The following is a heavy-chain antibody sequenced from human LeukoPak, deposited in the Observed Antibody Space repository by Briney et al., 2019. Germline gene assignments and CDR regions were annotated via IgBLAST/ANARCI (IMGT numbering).Heavy chain of an antibody. V-gene: IGHV4-34*01. CDR2: INHSGST. Sequence: PSETLSLTCAVYGGSFSGYYWSWIRQPPGKGLEWIGEINHSGSTNYNPSLKSRVTISVDTSKNQFSLKLSSVTAADTAVYYCARGALVRGVSLWGQGTLVTVSS. D-gene: IGHD3-10*01. CDR3: ARGALVRGVSL. J-gene: IGHJ4*02. CDR1: GGSFSGYY.